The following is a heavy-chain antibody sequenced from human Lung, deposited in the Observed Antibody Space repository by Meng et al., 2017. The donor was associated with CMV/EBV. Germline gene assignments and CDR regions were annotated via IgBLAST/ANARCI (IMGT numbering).Heavy chain of an antibody. D-gene: IGHD2-2*01. V-gene: IGHV1-2*02. Sequence: SXXVSXKASGYTFTGYYMHWVRQAPGQGLEWMGWINPNSGGTNYAQKFQGRVTMTRDTSISTAYMELSRLRSDDTAVYYCARVDCSSTSCYLLDGWFDPWXQGTXVT. CDR2: INPNSGGT. CDR3: ARVDCSSTSCYLLDGWFDP. J-gene: IGHJ5*02. CDR1: GYTFTGYY.